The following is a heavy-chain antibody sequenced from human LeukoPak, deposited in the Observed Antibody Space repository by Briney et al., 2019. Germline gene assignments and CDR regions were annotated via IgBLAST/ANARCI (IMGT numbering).Heavy chain of an antibody. D-gene: IGHD6-19*01. J-gene: IGHJ6*02. V-gene: IGHV3-11*03. CDR3: ARQAGALGDGMDV. CDR1: GFTFSDYY. Sequence: GGSLRLSCAASGFTFSDYYMSWIRQAPGKGLEWVSYISSSSSYTNCADSVKGRFTISRDNAKNSLYLQMNSLRAEDTAVYYCARQAGALGDGMDVWGQGTTVTVSS. CDR2: ISSSSSYT.